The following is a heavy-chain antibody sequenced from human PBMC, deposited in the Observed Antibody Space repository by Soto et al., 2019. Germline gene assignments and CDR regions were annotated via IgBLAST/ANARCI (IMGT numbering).Heavy chain of an antibody. Sequence: PGGSLRLSCAASEFSFSSYGMHWVRQAPGKGLEWVAMMWYDGTNKYYAESVKGRFSISRDNSKSTLYLQMNSLRAEDTAIYYCARPSGYYYAYDAFDIWGQGTMVTVSS. CDR3: ARPSGYYYAYDAFDI. J-gene: IGHJ3*02. V-gene: IGHV3-33*01. CDR1: EFSFSSYG. CDR2: MWYDGTNK. D-gene: IGHD3-22*01.